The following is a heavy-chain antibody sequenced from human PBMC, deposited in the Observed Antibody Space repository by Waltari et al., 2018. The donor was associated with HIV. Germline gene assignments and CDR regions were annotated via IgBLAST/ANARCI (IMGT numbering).Heavy chain of an antibody. Sequence: EVQLLESGGGLVQPGGSLRLSCAASGFTFSSYAMSWVRQAPGKGLEWVSAISGSGVITYYADSVKGRFTISRDNSKNTLHLQMNSLRAEDTAVYYCAKERYDFWSGYQPYFDYWGQGTLVTVSS. CDR3: AKERYDFWSGYQPYFDY. J-gene: IGHJ4*02. CDR1: GFTFSSYA. CDR2: ISGSGVIT. D-gene: IGHD3-3*01. V-gene: IGHV3-23*01.